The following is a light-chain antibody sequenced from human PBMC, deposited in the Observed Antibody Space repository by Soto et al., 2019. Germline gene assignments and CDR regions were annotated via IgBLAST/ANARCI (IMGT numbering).Light chain of an antibody. Sequence: QSVLTQPPSVSGAPGQRVTISCTGSSSNIGAGFDVQWYQQLPGTAPKLLIYANRNRPSGVPDRFSGSKSGTSSSLAITGLQAEDEAYYYCQSSDNTLTGVIFGGGTKLTVL. CDR2: ANR. V-gene: IGLV1-40*01. CDR3: QSSDNTLTGVI. CDR1: SSNIGAGFD. J-gene: IGLJ2*01.